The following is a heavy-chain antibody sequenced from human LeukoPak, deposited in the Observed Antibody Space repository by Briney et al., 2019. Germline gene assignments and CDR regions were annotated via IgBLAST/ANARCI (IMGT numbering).Heavy chain of an antibody. Sequence: GGSLRLSCAASGFTVSGNYMSWVRQAPGKGLEWVSIIYSGGSTYYADSVKGRFTISRDNSKSTLYLQMNSLRAEDAAVYYCAKRTSTPGYFDLWGRGTLVTVSS. CDR2: IYSGGST. J-gene: IGHJ2*01. V-gene: IGHV3-53*01. CDR3: AKRTSTPGYFDL. D-gene: IGHD1-1*01. CDR1: GFTVSGNY.